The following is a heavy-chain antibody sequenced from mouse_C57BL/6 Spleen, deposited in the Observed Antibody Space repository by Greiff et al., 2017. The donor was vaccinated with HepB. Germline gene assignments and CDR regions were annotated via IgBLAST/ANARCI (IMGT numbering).Heavy chain of an antibody. D-gene: IGHD2-5*01. CDR1: GFSLTSYG. CDR2: IWRGGST. CDR3: AKNSVTTKGWYFDV. Sequence: VQLQQSGPGLVQPSQSLSITCTVSGFSLTSYGVHWVRQSPGKGLEWLGVIWRGGSTDYNAAFMSRLSITKDNSKSQVFFKMNSLQADDTAIYYCAKNSVTTKGWYFDVWGTGTTVTVSS. V-gene: IGHV2-5*01. J-gene: IGHJ1*03.